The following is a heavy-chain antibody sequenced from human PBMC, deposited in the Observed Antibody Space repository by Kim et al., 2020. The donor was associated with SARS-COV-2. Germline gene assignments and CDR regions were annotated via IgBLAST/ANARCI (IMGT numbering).Heavy chain of an antibody. CDR2: IKSKTDGGTT. Sequence: WGSLRLSCAASGFTFSNAWMSWVRQAPGKGLEWVGRIKSKTDGGTTDYAAPVKGRFTISRDDSKNTLYLHMNSLKTEDTAVYYCTTEDAFGDSSGYYGDYWGQGTLVTVSS. V-gene: IGHV3-15*01. CDR1: GFTFSNAW. D-gene: IGHD3-22*01. CDR3: TTEDAFGDSSGYYGDY. J-gene: IGHJ4*02.